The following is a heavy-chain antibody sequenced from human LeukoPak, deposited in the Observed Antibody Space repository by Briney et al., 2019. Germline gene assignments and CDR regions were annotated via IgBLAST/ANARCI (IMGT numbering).Heavy chain of an antibody. V-gene: IGHV3-30-3*01. CDR1: GFTFSSYA. D-gene: IGHD3-3*01. CDR3: ARATMYDFWSGPPAVAFDI. J-gene: IGHJ3*02. CDR2: ISYDGSNK. Sequence: GGYLSLSCAASGFTFSSYAMHWVRQAPGKGLEWVAVISYDGSNKYYADSVKGRFTISRDNSKNTLYLQMNSLSDEDTSVYYCARATMYDFWSGPPAVAFDIWGQGTMVTVSS.